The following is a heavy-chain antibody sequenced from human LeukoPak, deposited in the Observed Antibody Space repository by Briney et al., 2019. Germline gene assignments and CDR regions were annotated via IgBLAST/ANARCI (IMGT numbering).Heavy chain of an antibody. J-gene: IGHJ3*02. CDR2: IYHSGST. D-gene: IGHD3-22*01. CDR3: ARARDTMIVVVTTKNAFDI. Sequence: SGTLSLTCAVSGGSISSSNWWSWVRQPPGKGLEWIGEIYHSGSTNYNPSLKSRVTISVDKSKNQFSLKLSSVTAADTAVYYCARARDTMIVVVTTKNAFDIWGQGTMVTVSS. V-gene: IGHV4-4*02. CDR1: GGSISSSNW.